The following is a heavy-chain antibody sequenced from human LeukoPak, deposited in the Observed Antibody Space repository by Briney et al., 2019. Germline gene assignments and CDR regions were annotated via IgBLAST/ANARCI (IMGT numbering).Heavy chain of an antibody. CDR2: INHGGST. Sequence: PSETLSLTCAVYGGSFSGDFWSWIRQSPGKGLEWIGEINHGGSTTYNPSLPSRVTMSVDTSTNQISLKMTSVTAADTAIYYCARHTGQWLPFDDWGQGTQVTISS. V-gene: IGHV4-34*01. D-gene: IGHD5-12*01. CDR1: GGSFSGDF. CDR3: ARHTGQWLPFDD. J-gene: IGHJ4*02.